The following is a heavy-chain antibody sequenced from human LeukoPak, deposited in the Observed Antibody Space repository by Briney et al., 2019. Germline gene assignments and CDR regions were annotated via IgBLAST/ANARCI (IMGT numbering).Heavy chain of an antibody. D-gene: IGHD1/OR15-1a*01. CDR3: AKNNGGSWGYFEY. CDR2: ISGSGGST. J-gene: IGHJ4*02. V-gene: IGHV3-23*01. CDR1: GFTFSSYA. Sequence: GGSLRLSCAASGFTFSSYAMSWVRQAPGKGLEWVSAISGSGGSTYYADSVKGRFTISRDNSKNTLYLQTNSLRAEDTAVYYCAKNNGGSWGYFEYWGQGTLVTVSS.